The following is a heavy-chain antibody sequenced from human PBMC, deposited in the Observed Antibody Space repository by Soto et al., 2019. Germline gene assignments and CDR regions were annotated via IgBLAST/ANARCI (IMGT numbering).Heavy chain of an antibody. V-gene: IGHV1-46*03. D-gene: IGHD3-10*01. J-gene: IGHJ4*02. CDR2: INPSGGST. CDR3: ARGTRGGFGELLSLKLGKFDY. Sequence: ASVKVSCKASGYTFTSYYMHWVRQAPGQGLEWMGIINPSGGSTSYAQKFQGRVTMTRDTSTSTVYMELSSLRSEDTAVYYCARGTRGGFGELLSLKLGKFDYWGQGTLVTVS. CDR1: GYTFTSYY.